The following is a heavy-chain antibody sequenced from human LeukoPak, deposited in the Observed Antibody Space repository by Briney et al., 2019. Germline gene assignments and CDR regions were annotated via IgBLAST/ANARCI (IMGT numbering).Heavy chain of an antibody. Sequence: GGSLRLSCAASGFTFSTYWMHWVRQAPGKGLVWVSRIKSDGSTNYADSVKGRFTISRDNAKNTVSLQMNSLRPEDTDVYYCARAPSEIGGYYPEYFRHWGQGTLVTVSS. CDR2: IKSDGST. V-gene: IGHV3-74*01. CDR3: ARAPSEIGGYYPEYFRH. CDR1: GFTFSTYW. D-gene: IGHD3-22*01. J-gene: IGHJ1*01.